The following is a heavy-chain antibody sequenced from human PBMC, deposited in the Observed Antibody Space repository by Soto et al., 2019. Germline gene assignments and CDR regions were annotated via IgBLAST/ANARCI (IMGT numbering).Heavy chain of an antibody. D-gene: IGHD3-22*01. CDR1: GFSFSTYA. CDR2: ISYDGSNK. V-gene: IGHV3-30-3*01. Sequence: QVQLVESGGGVVQPGRSLRLSCAASGFSFSTYAMHWVRQAPGQGLEWVAVISYDGSNKYYADSLKGRFTISSDNSKNTLDLQMNSLRAEDTAVYYCATVGQISPCDSSGDWVGDADYWGQGTLVTVSS. J-gene: IGHJ4*02. CDR3: ATVGQISPCDSSGDWVGDADY.